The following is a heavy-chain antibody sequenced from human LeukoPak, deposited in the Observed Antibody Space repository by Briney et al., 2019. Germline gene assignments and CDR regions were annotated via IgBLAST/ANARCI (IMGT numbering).Heavy chain of an antibody. V-gene: IGHV3-23*01. CDR3: ANTYSSSEGSDY. Sequence: GGSLRLSCAGSGFTFSSYAMSWVRQAPGKGLDWVSGISGSGGGTNYADSVKGRFTISRDNFKNTLYLQMNSLRAEDTAVYYCANTYSSSEGSDYWGQGTLVTVSS. CDR2: ISGSGGGT. J-gene: IGHJ4*02. D-gene: IGHD6-19*01. CDR1: GFTFSSYA.